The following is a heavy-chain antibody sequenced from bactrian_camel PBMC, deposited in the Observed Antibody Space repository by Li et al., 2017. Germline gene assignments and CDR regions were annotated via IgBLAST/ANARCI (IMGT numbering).Heavy chain of an antibody. V-gene: IGHV3S63*01. CDR1: GFTFDDSD. Sequence: QVQLVESGGGSVQAGETLRLSCTASGFTFDDSDMGWYRQAPEKEREGVATVYTGEGGTGTTYYADSVKGRYAMSRDNFKNTLYLHMHTLKTDDTAVYYCAAVSISFYFAYWGQGTQVTVS. CDR3: AAVSISFYFAY. J-gene: IGHJ6*01. CDR2: VYTGEGGTGTT.